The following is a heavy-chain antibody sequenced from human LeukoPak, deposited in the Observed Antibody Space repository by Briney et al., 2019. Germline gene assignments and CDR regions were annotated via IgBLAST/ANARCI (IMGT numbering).Heavy chain of an antibody. J-gene: IGHJ4*02. CDR3: ARGQKYRNGYTVTELGSGYFDY. CDR2: IYYSGST. CDR1: GGSMSRYY. V-gene: IGHV4-59*01. D-gene: IGHD5-18*01. Sequence: PSETLSLTCTVSGGSMSRYYWSWIRQPPGKGLEWIGYIYYSGSTNYNPSLKSRVTISVDTSKNQFSLKLSSVTAADTAVYYCARGQKYRNGYTVTELGSGYFDYWGQGTLVTVSS.